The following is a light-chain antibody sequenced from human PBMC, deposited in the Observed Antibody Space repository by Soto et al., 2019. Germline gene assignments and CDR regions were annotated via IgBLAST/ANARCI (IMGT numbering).Light chain of an antibody. V-gene: IGLV1-47*01. CDR3: AAWDDSLSGVV. CDR2: RNN. Sequence: QAVVTQPPSASGTPGQRVTISSSGSSSNIGSNYVYWYQQLPGTAPKLLIYRNNQRPSGVPDRFSGSKSGTSASLAISGLRSEDEANYYCAAWDDSLSGVVFGGGTQLTVL. CDR1: SSNIGSNY. J-gene: IGLJ2*01.